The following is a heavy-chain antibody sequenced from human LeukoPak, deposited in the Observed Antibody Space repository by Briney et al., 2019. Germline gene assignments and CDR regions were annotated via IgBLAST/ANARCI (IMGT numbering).Heavy chain of an antibody. CDR3: AKDHGITYYDILTGYPTY. V-gene: IGHV3-23*01. J-gene: IGHJ4*02. CDR2: ISASGGTT. D-gene: IGHD3-9*01. CDR1: GFTFSNYA. Sequence: PGGSLRLSCAASGFTFSNYAMTWVRQAPGKGLEWVSGISASGGTTYYADSVKGRFTISRDNSKNTLYLQMNSLRAEDTAVYYCAKDHGITYYDILTGYPTYWGQGTLVTVSS.